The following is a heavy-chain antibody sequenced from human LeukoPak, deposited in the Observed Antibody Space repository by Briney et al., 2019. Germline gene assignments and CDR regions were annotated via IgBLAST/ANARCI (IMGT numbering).Heavy chain of an antibody. CDR3: ARDRGSAGGFDY. Sequence: SETLSLTCSVSGGAISPYYWSWIRQPPGKGLEWIGYIYYRGTTNYNPSLKSRVTISVDTSKNQFSLKLSSVTAADTGVYYCARDRGSAGGFDYWGQGTLVTVSS. CDR2: IYYRGTT. CDR1: GGAISPYY. D-gene: IGHD2-15*01. J-gene: IGHJ4*02. V-gene: IGHV4-59*01.